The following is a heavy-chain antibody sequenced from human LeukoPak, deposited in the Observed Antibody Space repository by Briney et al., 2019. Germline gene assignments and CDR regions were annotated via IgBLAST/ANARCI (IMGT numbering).Heavy chain of an antibody. CDR2: INPNSGGT. V-gene: IGHV1-2*02. CDR3: ARHPNLDY. J-gene: IGHJ4*02. Sequence: ASVKVSCKASGYTFTDYYMHWVRQAPGQGLAGVGWINPNSGGTSYAQKFQDRVTLTRDTSITTAYMELSRLRSDDTAVYYCARHPNLDYWGQGTLVIVSS. CDR1: GYTFTDYY.